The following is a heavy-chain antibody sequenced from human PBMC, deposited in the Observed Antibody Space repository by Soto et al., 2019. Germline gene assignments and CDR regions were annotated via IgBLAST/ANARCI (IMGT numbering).Heavy chain of an antibody. Sequence: PSETLSLTCTVSGFYISSFYLILIRQPPGKGLEWIGYIYYSGSTNYNPSLKSRVTISVDTSKNQFSLKLSSVTAADTAVYYCARDQVTAALLGWLDPWGQGTLVTVSS. CDR2: IYYSGST. D-gene: IGHD2-2*01. J-gene: IGHJ5*02. V-gene: IGHV4-59*01. CDR1: GFYISSFY. CDR3: ARDQVTAALLGWLDP.